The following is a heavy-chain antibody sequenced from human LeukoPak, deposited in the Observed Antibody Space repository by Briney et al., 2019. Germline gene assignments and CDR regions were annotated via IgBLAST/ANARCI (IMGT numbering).Heavy chain of an antibody. CDR3: AEGGYRVF. V-gene: IGHV3-9*01. D-gene: IGHD5-24*01. CDR2: ISWNSGSI. J-gene: IGHJ4*02. CDR1: GFTFDDYA. Sequence: GGSLRLSCAASGFTFDDYALHWVRQAPGKGLEWVSGISWNSGSIGYADSVKGRFTISRDNAKNSLYLQMNSLRAEDTALYYCAEGGYRVFWGQGTLVTVSS.